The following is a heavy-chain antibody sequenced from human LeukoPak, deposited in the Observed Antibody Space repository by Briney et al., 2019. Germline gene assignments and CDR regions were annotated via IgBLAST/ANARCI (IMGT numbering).Heavy chain of an antibody. CDR1: GFPFSNYA. Sequence: GGSLRLSCAASGFPFSNYAMSWVRQTPGKGLEWVSVISGSGDSTYYADSVKGRFTISRDSSKNTLYLQMNSLKTEDTAVYYCTAGTGTSDFDYWGQGTLVTVSS. D-gene: IGHD1-7*01. CDR2: ISGSGDST. CDR3: TAGTGTSDFDY. V-gene: IGHV3-23*01. J-gene: IGHJ4*02.